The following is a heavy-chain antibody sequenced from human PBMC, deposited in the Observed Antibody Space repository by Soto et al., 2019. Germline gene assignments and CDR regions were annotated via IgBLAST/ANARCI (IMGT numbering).Heavy chain of an antibody. Sequence: GGSLRLSCAASGFTFSSYWMHWVRQAPGKGLVWVSRINSDGSSTSYADSVKGRFTISRDNAKNTLYLQMNSLRAEDTAVYYCARGTAYYYDSSGPDYWGQGTLVTVSS. J-gene: IGHJ4*02. CDR2: INSDGSST. CDR3: ARGTAYYYDSSGPDY. D-gene: IGHD3-22*01. V-gene: IGHV3-74*01. CDR1: GFTFSSYW.